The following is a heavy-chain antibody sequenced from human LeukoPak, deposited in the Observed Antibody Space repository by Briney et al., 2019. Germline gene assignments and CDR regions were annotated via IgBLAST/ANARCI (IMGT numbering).Heavy chain of an antibody. Sequence: ASVKVSCKASGYTFTGYYMHWVRQAPGQGLEWMGRINPNSGGTNYAQKFQGRVTMTRDTSISTAYMELSRLRSDDTAVYYCARDQSLMGITIFGEDFDYWGQGTLVTVSS. CDR2: INPNSGGT. CDR3: ARDQSLMGITIFGEDFDY. V-gene: IGHV1-2*06. CDR1: GYTFTGYY. J-gene: IGHJ4*02. D-gene: IGHD3-3*01.